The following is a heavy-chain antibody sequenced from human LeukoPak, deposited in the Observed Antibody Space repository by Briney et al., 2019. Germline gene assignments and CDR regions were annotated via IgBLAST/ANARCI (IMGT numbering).Heavy chain of an antibody. CDR3: ARDSPKWLRKDYYYYGMDV. CDR1: GGSISSGGYY. J-gene: IGHJ6*02. CDR2: IYYSGST. Sequence: PSETQSLTCTVSGGSISSGGYYWSWIRQHPGKGLEWIGYIYYSGSTYYNPSLKSRVTISVDTSKNQFSLKLSSVTAADTAVYYCARDSPKWLRKDYYYYGMDVWGQGTTVTVSS. V-gene: IGHV4-31*03. D-gene: IGHD5-24*01.